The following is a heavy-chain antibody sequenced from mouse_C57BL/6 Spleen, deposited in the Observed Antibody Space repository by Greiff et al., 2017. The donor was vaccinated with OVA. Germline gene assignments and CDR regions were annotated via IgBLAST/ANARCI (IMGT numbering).Heavy chain of an antibody. D-gene: IGHD4-1*01. V-gene: IGHV1-82*01. CDR3: ASNWHFDY. CDR2: IYPGDGDT. CDR1: GYAFSSSW. Sequence: QVQLKESGPELVKPGASVKISCKASGYAFSSSWMNWVKQRPGKGLEWIGRIYPGDGDTNYNGKFKGKATLTADKSSSKAYRHLSSLTSEDSAVYFCASNWHFDYWGQGTTLTVSS. J-gene: IGHJ2*01.